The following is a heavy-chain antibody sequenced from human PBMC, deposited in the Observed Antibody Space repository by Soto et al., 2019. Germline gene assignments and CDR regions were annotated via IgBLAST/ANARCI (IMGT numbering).Heavy chain of an antibody. V-gene: IGHV1-69*12. J-gene: IGHJ6*02. CDR1: GGTFSSYA. CDR2: IIPIFGTA. D-gene: IGHD1-20*01. Sequence: QVQLVQSGAEVKKPGSSVKVSCKASGGTFSSYAISWVRQAPGQGLEWMGGIIPIFGTANYAQKFQGRVTITADESTSTAYMELSSLRSEETAVYYCAIIITGTTATLDYYYYGMDVWGQGTTVTVSS. CDR3: AIIITGTTATLDYYYYGMDV.